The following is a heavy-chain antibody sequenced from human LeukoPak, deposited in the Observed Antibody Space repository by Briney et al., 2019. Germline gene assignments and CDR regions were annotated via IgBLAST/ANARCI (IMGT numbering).Heavy chain of an antibody. Sequence: GGSLRLSCAASGFTFSSYGMHWVRQAPGKGLEWVAVIWYDGSNKYYADSVKGRFTISRDNSKNTLYLQMNSLRAEDTAVYYCARDSPDSSGYYLYYYYYYGMDVWGQGTTVTVSS. V-gene: IGHV3-33*01. CDR2: IWYDGSNK. CDR1: GFTFSSYG. J-gene: IGHJ6*02. CDR3: ARDSPDSSGYYLYYYYYYGMDV. D-gene: IGHD3-22*01.